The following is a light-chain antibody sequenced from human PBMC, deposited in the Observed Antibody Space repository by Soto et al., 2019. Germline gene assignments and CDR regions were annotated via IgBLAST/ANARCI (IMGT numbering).Light chain of an antibody. Sequence: DIQMTHSPSSVSASVGVRVTITCRASQGISSRLAWYQQKPGKAPNLLIYAASSLQSGVPSRFSGSGSETDFTLTIGSLQPEDFATYYCQQSNSFPLTFGGGTKVEIK. V-gene: IGKV1-12*01. J-gene: IGKJ4*01. CDR1: QGISSR. CDR3: QQSNSFPLT. CDR2: AAS.